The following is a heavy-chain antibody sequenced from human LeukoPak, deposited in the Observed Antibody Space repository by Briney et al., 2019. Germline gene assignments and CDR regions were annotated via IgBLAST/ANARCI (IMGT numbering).Heavy chain of an antibody. CDR2: ISSKGGST. J-gene: IGHJ4*02. V-gene: IGHV3-64*01. CDR1: GFTFSSYA. Sequence: PGGSLRLSCAASGFTFSSYAMHWVRQAPGKGLEYVSAISSKGGSTYYANSVKGRFTISRDNSKNTLYLQMGSLRAEDMAVYYCARGLITIFGVVLHDYYFDYWGQGTLVTVSS. CDR3: ARGLITIFGVVLHDYYFDY. D-gene: IGHD3-3*01.